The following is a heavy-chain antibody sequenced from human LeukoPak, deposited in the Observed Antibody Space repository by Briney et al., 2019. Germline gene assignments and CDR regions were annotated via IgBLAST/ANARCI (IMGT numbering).Heavy chain of an antibody. CDR1: DGSFSDYY. D-gene: IGHD2-21*01. CDR3: ARGPDQFHTFDY. CDR2: INHSGST. V-gene: IGHV4-34*01. J-gene: IGHJ4*02. Sequence: SETLSLTCAAHDGSFSDYYWSWIRQPPGKGLEWIGEINHSGSTNYKTALKSRATISVDTSTNHFSLELRSLTAADTGVYYCARGPDQFHTFDYWGQGTLVTVSS.